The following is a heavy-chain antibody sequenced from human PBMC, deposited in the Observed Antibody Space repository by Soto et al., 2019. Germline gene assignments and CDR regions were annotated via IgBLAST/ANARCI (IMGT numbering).Heavy chain of an antibody. D-gene: IGHD5-18*01. CDR1: GGSFSGYY. CDR3: ARGGEVDTAMAYFDY. V-gene: IGHV4-34*01. CDR2: INHSGST. Sequence: QVQLQQWGAGLLKPSETLSLTCAVYGGSFSGYYWSWIRQPPGKGLEWIGEINHSGSTNYNPSLKSRVTISVATSKNQFSLKLSSVTAADTAVYYCARGGEVDTAMAYFDYWGQGTLVTVSS. J-gene: IGHJ4*02.